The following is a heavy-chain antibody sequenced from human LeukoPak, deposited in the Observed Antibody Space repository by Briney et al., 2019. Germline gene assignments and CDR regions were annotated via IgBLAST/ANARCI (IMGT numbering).Heavy chain of an antibody. Sequence: PSETLSLTCAVYGASFSGYYCSWIRQPPGKGLEWIGEIIHSGSTNYNPSLKSRVTISVDTSKNQFSLKLSSVTAADTAVYYCARAPTGGQLVSNWFDPWGQGTLVTVSS. V-gene: IGHV4-34*12. D-gene: IGHD6-6*01. J-gene: IGHJ5*02. CDR3: ARAPTGGQLVSNWFDP. CDR1: GASFSGYY. CDR2: IIHSGST.